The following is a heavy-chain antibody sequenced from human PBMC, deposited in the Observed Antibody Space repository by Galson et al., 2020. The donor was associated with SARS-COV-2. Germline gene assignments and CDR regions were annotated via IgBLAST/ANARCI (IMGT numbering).Heavy chain of an antibody. Sequence: SQASETLSLTCAVHGGSLSGYYWSWIRQSPGKGLEWLGEITHTGRTTYKPSLKSRVTISVDTSKSQFSLKVNYVTAADTAVYFCARRRVFGTLDYWGQGTLVTVSS. CDR2: ITHTGRT. CDR1: GGSLSGYY. CDR3: ARRRVFGTLDY. D-gene: IGHD3-16*01. J-gene: IGHJ4*02. V-gene: IGHV4-34*01.